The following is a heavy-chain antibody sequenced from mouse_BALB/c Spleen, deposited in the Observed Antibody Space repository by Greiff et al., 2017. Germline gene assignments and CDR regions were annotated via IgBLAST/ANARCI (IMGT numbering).Heavy chain of an antibody. V-gene: IGHV5-9-4*01. J-gene: IGHJ3*01. Sequence: EVKVVESGGGLVKPGGSLKLSCAASGFTFSSYAMSWVRQSPEKRLAWVAEISSGGSYTYYPDTVTGRFTISRDNAKNTLYLEMSSLRSEDTAMYYCAREGDAPFAYWGQGTLVTVSA. CDR3: AREGDAPFAY. CDR2: ISSGGSYT. CDR1: GFTFSSYA.